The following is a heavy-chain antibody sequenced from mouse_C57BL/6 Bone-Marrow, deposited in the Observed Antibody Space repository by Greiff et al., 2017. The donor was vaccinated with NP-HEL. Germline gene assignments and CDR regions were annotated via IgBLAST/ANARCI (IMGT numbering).Heavy chain of an antibody. CDR1: GFTFSSYA. D-gene: IGHD6-1*01. CDR3: TRERQLWSYFDY. V-gene: IGHV5-9-1*02. J-gene: IGHJ2*01. CDR2: ISSGGDYI. Sequence: EVQRVESGEGLVKPGGSLKLSCAASGFTFSSYAMSWVRQTPEKRLEWVAYISSGGDYIYYADTVKGRFTISRDNARNTLYLQMSSLKSEDTAMYYCTRERQLWSYFDYWGQGTTLTVSS.